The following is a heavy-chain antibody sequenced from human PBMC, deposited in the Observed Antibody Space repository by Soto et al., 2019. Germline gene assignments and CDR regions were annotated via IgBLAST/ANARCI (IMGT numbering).Heavy chain of an antibody. Sequence: ASVKVSCKASGYTFTSYYMHWVRQAPGQGLEWMGIINPSGGSTSYAQKFQGRVTMTRDTSTSTVYMELSSLRSEDTAVYYCAREPNYYCSGVSCSDAFDIWGQGTMVTVSS. CDR3: AREPNYYCSGVSCSDAFDI. CDR1: GYTFTSYY. CDR2: INPSGGST. V-gene: IGHV1-46*01. J-gene: IGHJ3*02. D-gene: IGHD2-15*01.